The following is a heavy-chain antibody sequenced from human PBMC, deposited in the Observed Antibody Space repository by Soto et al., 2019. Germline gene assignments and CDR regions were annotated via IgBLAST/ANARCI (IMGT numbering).Heavy chain of an antibody. Sequence: VESLKISCKGSGYSFTNYWIGWVRQMPGKGLEWMGIIYPGDSDTRYSPSFQGQVTISADKSISTVYLQWSSLKASDTATYYCGRPGYGELKYFDYWGQGTLVTVSS. J-gene: IGHJ4*02. V-gene: IGHV5-51*01. D-gene: IGHD4-17*01. CDR3: GRPGYGELKYFDY. CDR1: GYSFTNYW. CDR2: IYPGDSDT.